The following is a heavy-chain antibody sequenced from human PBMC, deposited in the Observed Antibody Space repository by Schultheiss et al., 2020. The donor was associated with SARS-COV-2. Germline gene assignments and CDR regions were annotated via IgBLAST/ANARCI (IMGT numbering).Heavy chain of an antibody. D-gene: IGHD3-3*01. CDR1: GGSFSGYY. J-gene: IGHJ4*02. Sequence: SQTLSLTCAVYGGSFSGYYWSWIRQPAGKGLEWIGRIYTSGSNNYNPSLKSRVTMSVDTSKNQFSLKLSSVTAADTAVYYCARDTITIFGVGGYYFDYWGQGTLVNVSS. CDR3: ARDTITIFGVGGYYFDY. V-gene: IGHV4-4*07. CDR2: IYTSGSN.